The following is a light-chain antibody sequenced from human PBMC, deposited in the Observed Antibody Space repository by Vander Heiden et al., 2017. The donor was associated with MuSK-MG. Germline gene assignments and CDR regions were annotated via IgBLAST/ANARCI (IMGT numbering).Light chain of an antibody. CDR1: RGSTASNY. CDR3: QSYDSSLMV. Sequence: FMLTQPHSASESPGKTVTIPCTRSRGSTASNYVQWYQQRPGSSPTTVIYEDNQRPSGVPDRFSGSIDSSSNSASLTISGLKTEDEADDYCQSYDSSLMVFGGGTKLTVL. CDR2: EDN. J-gene: IGLJ2*01. V-gene: IGLV6-57*01.